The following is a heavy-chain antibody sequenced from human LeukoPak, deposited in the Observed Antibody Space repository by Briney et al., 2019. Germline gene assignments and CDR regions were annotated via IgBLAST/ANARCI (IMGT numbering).Heavy chain of an antibody. Sequence: GGPLRLSCPASGFPLSSYSMNWVRQAPGKGLEWVSSISSSTSYIYYADSVKVGFTISRDNAKNSLYLQMNILRAEDTAVYYCTSSSSDGSYYYYYMDVWGKGTTVTVSS. CDR3: TSSSSDGSYYYYYMDV. V-gene: IGHV3-21*01. CDR1: GFPLSSYS. CDR2: ISSSTSYI. D-gene: IGHD6-6*01. J-gene: IGHJ6*03.